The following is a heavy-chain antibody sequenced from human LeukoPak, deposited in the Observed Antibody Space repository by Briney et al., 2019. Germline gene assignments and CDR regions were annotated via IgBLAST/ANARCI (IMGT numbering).Heavy chain of an antibody. CDR3: ARDPSTRPQKYLKHNWFDH. D-gene: IGHD2-2*01. CDR2: IYHSGST. Sequence: TPSETLSLTCAVSGYSISSGYYWGWIRQPPGKGLEWIGSIYHSGSTYYNPSLKSRVTISVDTSKNQFSLKLSSVTAADTAVYYCARDPSTRPQKYLKHNWFDHWGQGTLVTVSS. J-gene: IGHJ5*02. V-gene: IGHV4-38-2*02. CDR1: GYSISSGYY.